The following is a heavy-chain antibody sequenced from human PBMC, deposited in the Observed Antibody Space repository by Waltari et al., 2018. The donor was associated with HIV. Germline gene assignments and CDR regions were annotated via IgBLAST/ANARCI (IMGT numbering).Heavy chain of an antibody. CDR2: IKQDGSEI. CDR3: ARRGGRSSPLGY. D-gene: IGHD6-13*01. Sequence: QLVGSGGGLVQPGGSLRLSCAASGFTFLRYRMTWVRQAPGKGLEWVANIKQDGSEIYYVDSVKGRFTISRDNAKNSLYLQMNSLRAEDTAVYFCARRGGRSSPLGYWGQGTLVTVSS. V-gene: IGHV3-7*01. J-gene: IGHJ4*02. CDR1: GFTFLRYR.